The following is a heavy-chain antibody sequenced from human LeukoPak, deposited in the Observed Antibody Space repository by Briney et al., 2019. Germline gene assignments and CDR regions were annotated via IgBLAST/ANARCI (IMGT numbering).Heavy chain of an antibody. CDR3: ARAKYDFWSGYCTWWFDP. J-gene: IGHJ5*02. D-gene: IGHD3-3*01. CDR2: IYYSGST. Sequence: SETLSLTCTVSGGSISSYYWSWVRQPPGKGLEWIGYIYYSGSTNYNPSLKSRVTISVDTSKNQFSLKLSSVTAADTAVYYCARAKYDFWSGYCTWWFDPWGQGTLVTVSS. CDR1: GGSISSYY. V-gene: IGHV4-59*01.